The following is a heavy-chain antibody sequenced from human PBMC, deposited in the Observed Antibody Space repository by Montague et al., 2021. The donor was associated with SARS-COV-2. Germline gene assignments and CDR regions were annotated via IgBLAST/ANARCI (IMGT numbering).Heavy chain of an antibody. CDR2: INQNGRS. V-gene: IGHV4-34*04. J-gene: IGHJ4*02. Sequence: SETLSLTCAVYGGSFSGYYWCWIRHLPPKGREGRGEINQNGRSNNYPPPKRRGIITVDTSKNQLTLKLSSLTAADTAVYYCARRGSSVWGVTVSADLAYWGQGILVIVSS. CDR1: GGSFSGYY. CDR3: ARRGSSVWGVTVSADLAY. D-gene: IGHD3-10*01.